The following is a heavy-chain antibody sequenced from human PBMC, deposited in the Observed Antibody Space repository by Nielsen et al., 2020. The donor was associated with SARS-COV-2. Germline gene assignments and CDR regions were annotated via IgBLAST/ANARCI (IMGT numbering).Heavy chain of an antibody. J-gene: IGHJ6*02. CDR1: SSSSYY. CDR2: ISGSGGST. V-gene: IGHV3-23*01. Sequence: SSSSYYWGWIRQPPGKGLEWVSAISGSGGSTYYADSVKGRFTISRDNSKNTLYLQMNSLRAEDTAVYYCAKDPGYDSSGFYYYGMDVWGQGTTVTVSS. CDR3: AKDPGYDSSGFYYYGMDV. D-gene: IGHD3-22*01.